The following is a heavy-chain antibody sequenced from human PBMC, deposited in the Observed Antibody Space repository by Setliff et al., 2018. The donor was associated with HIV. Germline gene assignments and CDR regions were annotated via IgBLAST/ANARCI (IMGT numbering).Heavy chain of an antibody. CDR3: ATDVAGKYDY. D-gene: IGHD2-15*01. J-gene: IGHJ4*02. V-gene: IGHV3-74*01. Sequence: GGSLRLSCAASGFIFSSKWMHWVRQVPGKGLVWVSRIDTDGSITSYADSMKGRFTISRDNAKSTLYLQMNNLRAEDTALYYCATDVAGKYDYWGQGTLVTISS. CDR2: IDTDGSIT. CDR1: GFIFSSKW.